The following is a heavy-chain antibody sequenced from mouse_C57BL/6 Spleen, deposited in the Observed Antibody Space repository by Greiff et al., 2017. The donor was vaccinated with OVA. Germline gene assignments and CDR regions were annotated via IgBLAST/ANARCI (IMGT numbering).Heavy chain of an antibody. J-gene: IGHJ2*01. CDR2: INPNNGGT. V-gene: IGHV1-26*01. Sequence: VQLQQSGPELVKPGASVKISCKASGYTFTDYYMNWVKQSHGKSLEWIGDINPNNGGTSYNQKFKGKATLTVDKSSSTAYMELRSLTSEDSAVYYCARDDYGYDGYWGQGTTLTVSS. CDR3: ARDDYGYDGY. D-gene: IGHD2-2*01. CDR1: GYTFTDYY.